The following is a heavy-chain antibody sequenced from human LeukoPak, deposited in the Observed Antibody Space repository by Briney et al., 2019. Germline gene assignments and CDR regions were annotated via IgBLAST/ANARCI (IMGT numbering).Heavy chain of an antibody. J-gene: IGHJ4*02. D-gene: IGHD2-2*02. CDR2: ISSNGGST. V-gene: IGHV3-64*01. CDR3: ARDRGGCSSTSCYNFDY. CDR1: GFTFSSYA. Sequence: VGSLRLSCAASGFTFSSYAMHWVRQAPGKGLEYVSAISSNGGSTYYANSVKGRFTISRDNSKNTLYLQMGSLRAEDMAVYYCARDRGGCSSTSCYNFDYWGQGTLVTVSS.